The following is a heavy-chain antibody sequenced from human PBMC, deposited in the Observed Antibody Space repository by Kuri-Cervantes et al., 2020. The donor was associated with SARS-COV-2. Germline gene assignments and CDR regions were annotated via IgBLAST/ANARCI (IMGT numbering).Heavy chain of an antibody. CDR2: INSDGSGT. D-gene: IGHD2-2*01. Sequence: ETLSLTCAASGFTFSSYWMHWVRQAPGKGLVWVSRINSDGSGTSYADSVKGRFTISRDNAKNTLYLQMHSLRAEDTAVYYCAREPHIVPAAIYYYYYYGMDVWGQGTLVPVSS. CDR3: AREPHIVPAAIYYYYYYGMDV. V-gene: IGHV3-74*01. CDR1: GFTFSSYW. J-gene: IGHJ6*02.